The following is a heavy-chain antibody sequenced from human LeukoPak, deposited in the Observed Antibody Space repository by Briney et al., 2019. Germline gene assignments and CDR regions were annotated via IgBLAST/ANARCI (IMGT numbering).Heavy chain of an antibody. D-gene: IGHD2-15*01. Sequence: GGSLRLSCAAFGFTFSDYYMSWIRQAPGKGLEWVSYISSSSSYTNYADSVKGRFTISRDNAKNSLYLQMNSLRAEDTAVYYCARVLVGDAFDIWGQGTMVTVSS. J-gene: IGHJ3*02. CDR3: ARVLVGDAFDI. V-gene: IGHV3-11*06. CDR1: GFTFSDYY. CDR2: ISSSSSYT.